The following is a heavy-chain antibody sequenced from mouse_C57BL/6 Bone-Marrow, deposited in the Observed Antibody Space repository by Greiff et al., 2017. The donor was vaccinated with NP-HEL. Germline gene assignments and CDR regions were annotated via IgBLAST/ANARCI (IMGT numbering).Heavy chain of an antibody. CDR2: IHPNSGST. J-gene: IGHJ4*01. CDR1: GYTFTSYW. D-gene: IGHD1-1*01. V-gene: IGHV1-64*01. CDR3: AIDYYGSSPYYYAMDY. Sequence: VQLQQPGAELVKPGASVKLSCKASGYTFTSYWMHWVKQRPGQGLEWIGMIHPNSGSTNYNEKFKSKATLTVDKSSSTAYMQLISLTSEDSAVYYCAIDYYGSSPYYYAMDYWGQGTSVTVSS.